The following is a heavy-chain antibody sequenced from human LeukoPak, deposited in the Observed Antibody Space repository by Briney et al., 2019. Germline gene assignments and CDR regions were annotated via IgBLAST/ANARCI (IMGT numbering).Heavy chain of an antibody. CDR3: AREEDSYGLDY. J-gene: IGHJ4*02. CDR2: IYSGGST. CDR1: GFTVSSNY. Sequence: PGGSLRLSCAASGFTVSSNYMSWVRQAPGKGLEWVSVIYSGGSTYYADSVKGRFTISRDNSKNTLYLQMNSLRAEDTAVYYCAREEDSYGLDYWGQGTLVTVSS. V-gene: IGHV3-53*01. D-gene: IGHD5-18*01.